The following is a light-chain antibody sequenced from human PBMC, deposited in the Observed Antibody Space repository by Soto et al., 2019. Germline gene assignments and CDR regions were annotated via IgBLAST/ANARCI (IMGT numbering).Light chain of an antibody. CDR2: DAS. CDR3: QQSLSTPFT. J-gene: IGKJ3*01. V-gene: IGKV3-11*01. Sequence: EIVLTQSPATLSLSPGERATLSCRASQSVGSYLAWYQQKPGQAPRLLIYDASKRATGIPARFSGSGSGTDFTLTINGLQPEDFATYYCQQSLSTPFTFGPGTKVDIK. CDR1: QSVGSY.